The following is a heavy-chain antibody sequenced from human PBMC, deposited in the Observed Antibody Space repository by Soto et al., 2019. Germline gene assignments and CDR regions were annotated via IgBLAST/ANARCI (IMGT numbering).Heavy chain of an antibody. Sequence: SVNVTCQSCVCTFSFYAISWVRQAPGQEREWVGGIIPIFGTANYAQKFQGRVTITADESTSTAYIEMSSLRSEDTAVYYCASGYCSGGSCTRADYYYYGMDVWGQGTTVTVSS. CDR2: IIPIFGTA. V-gene: IGHV1-69*13. CDR1: VCTFSFYA. J-gene: IGHJ6*02. CDR3: ASGYCSGGSCTRADYYYYGMDV. D-gene: IGHD2-15*01.